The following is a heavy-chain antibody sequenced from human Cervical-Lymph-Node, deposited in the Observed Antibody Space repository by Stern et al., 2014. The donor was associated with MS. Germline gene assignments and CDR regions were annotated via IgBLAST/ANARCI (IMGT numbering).Heavy chain of an antibody. D-gene: IGHD2-15*01. Sequence: QVQLGQSGAEVKKPGASVKVSCKASGYTFTRYGISWERQAPGQGLEWMGCIHSYNDNTNCTQNPQRIATMTTDTSTSTADMELRSLRADDTAVYYCARGLLGSENAFDIWGQGTMVTVSS. CDR3: ARGLLGSENAFDI. CDR2: IHSYNDNT. V-gene: IGHV1-18*01. CDR1: GYTFTRYG. J-gene: IGHJ3*02.